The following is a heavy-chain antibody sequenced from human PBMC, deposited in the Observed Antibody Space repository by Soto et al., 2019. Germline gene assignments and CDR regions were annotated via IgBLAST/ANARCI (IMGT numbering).Heavy chain of an antibody. Sequence: QVQLMQSGAEVRKPGASVRVSCKVSGYNFGLYYINWVRQAPGEGPEWMGWISPNSGATSYAQKYEGRVTMTRDTSITTVFMELSSLTSDETAVYFCARGGSWYAFWGQGTPVTVS. D-gene: IGHD2-2*01. CDR2: ISPNSGAT. CDR3: ARGGSWYAF. CDR1: GYNFGLYY. J-gene: IGHJ4*02. V-gene: IGHV1-2*02.